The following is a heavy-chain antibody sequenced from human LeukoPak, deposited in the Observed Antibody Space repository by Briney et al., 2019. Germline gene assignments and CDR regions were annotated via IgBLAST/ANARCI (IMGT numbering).Heavy chain of an antibody. CDR3: ARGTLYRGWSYYLDF. D-gene: IGHD6-19*01. V-gene: IGHV4-39*07. CDR1: GVSISSSNSY. J-gene: IGHJ4*02. CDR2: VYYSGTT. Sequence: PSETLSLTCTVSGVSISSSNSYWGWIRQPPGKALEWIGSVYYSGTTSYNPSLKSRVTISVDMPKNHFSLRLRSVTAADTAMYYCARGTLYRGWSYYLDFWGQGSQVTVSS.